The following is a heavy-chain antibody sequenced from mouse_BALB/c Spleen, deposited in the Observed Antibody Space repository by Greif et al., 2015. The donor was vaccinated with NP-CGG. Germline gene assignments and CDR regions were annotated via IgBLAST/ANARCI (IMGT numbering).Heavy chain of an antibody. Sequence: EVQRVESGAELVKPGASVKLSCTASGFNIKDYYIHWVKQRPEQGLEWIGRIDSAFGNNKYDSKFQGQATITADTSSNAAYLQLRSLSSEDTVVYYCATYDFYCISCFDVCGAVTSFTFSS. J-gene: IGHJ1*01. CDR1: GFNIKDYY. CDR2: IDSAFGNN. V-gene: IGHV14-3*02. CDR3: ATYDFYCISCFDV. D-gene: IGHD2-1*01.